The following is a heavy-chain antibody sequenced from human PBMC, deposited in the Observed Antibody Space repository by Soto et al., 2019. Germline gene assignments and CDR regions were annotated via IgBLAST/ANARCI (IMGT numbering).Heavy chain of an antibody. J-gene: IGHJ4*02. Sequence: QVQLQESGPGLLKPSETLSLTCTVTGGSISSYFYTWVRQPPGKGLEWIGSVYYTGTTDYNPSLKSRVTISVDPSKSLFSLNLRSVTAADTAVYYCARDLAAVPRAIDYWGRGNLVTVSS. CDR1: GGSISSYF. V-gene: IGHV4-59*01. CDR3: ARDLAAVPRAIDY. D-gene: IGHD6-13*01. CDR2: VYYTGTT.